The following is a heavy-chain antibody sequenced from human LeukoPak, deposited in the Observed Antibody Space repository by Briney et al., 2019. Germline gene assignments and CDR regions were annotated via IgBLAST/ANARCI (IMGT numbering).Heavy chain of an antibody. CDR3: AREWFGESNDYYGMDV. CDR1: GFTFSSYA. CDR2: ISYDGSNK. J-gene: IGHJ6*02. D-gene: IGHD3-10*01. Sequence: PGRSLRLSCAAPGFTFSSYAMHWVRQAPGKGLEWVAVISYDGSNKYYADSVKGRFTISRDNSKNTLYLQMNSLRAEDTAVYYCAREWFGESNDYYGMDVWGQGTTVTVSS. V-gene: IGHV3-30-3*01.